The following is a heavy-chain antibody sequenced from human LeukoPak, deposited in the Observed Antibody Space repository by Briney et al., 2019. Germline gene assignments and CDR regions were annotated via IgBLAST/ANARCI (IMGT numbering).Heavy chain of an antibody. V-gene: IGHV2-5*01. CDR1: GFSLRTSGGS. CDR3: AHRGRTTVTTDNWFDH. D-gene: IGHD4-17*01. J-gene: IGHJ5*02. CDR2: IHWNDDK. Sequence: KVSGPTLVNPTQTLTLTCTFSGFSLRTSGGSVGWIRQPPEKALEWLTLIHWNDDKRYSPSLKSRLTITKDTSKNQVVLTMTNMDPVDTATYYCAHRGRTTVTTDNWFDHWGQGTLVTVSS.